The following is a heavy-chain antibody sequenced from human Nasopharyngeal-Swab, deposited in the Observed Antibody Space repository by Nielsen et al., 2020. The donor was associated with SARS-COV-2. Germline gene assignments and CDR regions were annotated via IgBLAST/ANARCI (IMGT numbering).Heavy chain of an antibody. J-gene: IGHJ4*02. V-gene: IGHV4-34*01. CDR2: INHSGST. D-gene: IGHD4-17*01. Sequence: SETLSLTCAVSGGSFSGYYWSWIRQPPGKGLEWIGEINHSGSTNYNPSLKSQVTISVDTSKNQFSLKLSSVTAADTAVYYCARGNGAFDYWGQGTLVTVSS. CDR3: ARGNGAFDY. CDR1: GGSFSGYY.